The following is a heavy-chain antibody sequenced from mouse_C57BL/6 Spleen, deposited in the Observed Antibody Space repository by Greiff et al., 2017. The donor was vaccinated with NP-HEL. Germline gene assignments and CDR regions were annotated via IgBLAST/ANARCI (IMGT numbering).Heavy chain of an antibody. CDR3: AREDYDGYFDY. CDR1: GFTFSSYA. CDR2: ISAGGSYT. D-gene: IGHD2-4*01. V-gene: IGHV5-4*01. Sequence: EVKLMESGGGLVKPGGSLKLSCAASGFTFSSYAMSWVRQTPEKRLEWVATISAGGSYTYYPDNVKGRFTSSRDNAKNNLYLQMGQLKSEDTAMYYCAREDYDGYFDYRGQGTTLTVSS. J-gene: IGHJ2*01.